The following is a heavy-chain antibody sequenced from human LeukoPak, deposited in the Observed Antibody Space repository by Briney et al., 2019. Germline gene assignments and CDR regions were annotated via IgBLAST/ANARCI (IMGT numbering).Heavy chain of an antibody. Sequence: GGSLRLSCAAFGFTFSDYYMSWIRQAPGKGLEWVSYISSSGSTIYYADSVKGRFTISRDNTKNSLYLQMNSLRAEDTAVYYCARVSTIVGSDYWGQGTLVTVSS. CDR2: ISSSGSTI. V-gene: IGHV3-11*01. CDR3: ARVSTIVGSDY. CDR1: GFTFSDYY. J-gene: IGHJ4*02. D-gene: IGHD5-12*01.